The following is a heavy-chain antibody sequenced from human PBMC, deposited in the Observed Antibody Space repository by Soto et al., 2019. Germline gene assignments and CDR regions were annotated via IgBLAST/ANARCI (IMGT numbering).Heavy chain of an antibody. CDR1: GFTFSYYT. Sequence: EVQLLESGGGLVQPGGSLRLSCAASGFTFSYYTMSWVRQAPGKGLEWVSGISGSGDTIYYADSVKGRFTISRDNSKNTLYLQMNSLRADDTVVYYCAAPVPADTHYDYYDMDVWGQGTTVTVSS. J-gene: IGHJ6*02. CDR3: AAPVPADTHYDYYDMDV. D-gene: IGHD2-2*01. CDR2: ISGSGDTI. V-gene: IGHV3-23*01.